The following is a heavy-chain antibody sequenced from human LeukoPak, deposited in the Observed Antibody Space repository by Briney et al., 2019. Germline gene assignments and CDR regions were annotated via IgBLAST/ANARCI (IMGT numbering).Heavy chain of an antibody. Sequence: GGSLRLSCAASGFTFRNYVIHWVRQAPGKGLEWVAVTSSDLNVKLYADSVKGRFTISRDNSRSTLYLQKNSLRPEDTAIYYCAREGYYGSGSPPSLYFDYWGQGTLVTVSS. CDR1: GFTFRNYV. D-gene: IGHD3-10*01. CDR3: AREGYYGSGSPPSLYFDY. V-gene: IGHV3-30-3*01. J-gene: IGHJ4*02. CDR2: TSSDLNVK.